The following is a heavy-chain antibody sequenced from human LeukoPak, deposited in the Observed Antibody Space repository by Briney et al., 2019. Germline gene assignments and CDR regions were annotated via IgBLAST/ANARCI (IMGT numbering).Heavy chain of an antibody. CDR2: MYPGDSNT. CDR1: GYRFTTYW. J-gene: IGHJ4*02. Sequence: GDSLKISCKGSGYRFTTYWIGRVRQMPGNGLEWMGIMYPGDSNTRYSPSFQGQVIISVDKSISTAYLQWSSLKASDTAMYYCARRRGYSFDYWGQGTLVTVSS. CDR3: ARRRGYSFDY. V-gene: IGHV5-51*01.